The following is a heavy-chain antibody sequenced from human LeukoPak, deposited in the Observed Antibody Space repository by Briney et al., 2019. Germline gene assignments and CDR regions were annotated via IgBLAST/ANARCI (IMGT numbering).Heavy chain of an antibody. CDR3: AKVHHDSGVY. Sequence: GGSLRLSCAASGFTFSSYGMHWVRQAPGKGLEWVAVISYDGSNKYYADSVKGRFTISRDNSKNTLYLQMNSLRAEDTAVYYCAKVHHDSGVYWGQGTLVTVSS. CDR2: ISYDGSNK. D-gene: IGHD4-17*01. J-gene: IGHJ4*02. CDR1: GFTFSSYG. V-gene: IGHV3-30*18.